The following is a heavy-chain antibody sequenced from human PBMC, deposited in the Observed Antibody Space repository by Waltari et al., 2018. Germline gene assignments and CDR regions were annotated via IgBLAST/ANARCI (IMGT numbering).Heavy chain of an antibody. CDR2: ITTDGSGA. Sequence: EVQLVESGGGLVQPGGSLRLPCTASGFTFRSHWMHWVRQAPGKGLVWVSRITTDGSGANYADSVKGRFTISRDNAKNTLYLQMNSLRVEDTAVYFCARDLVLGSGSNDYWGLGTLVTVSS. D-gene: IGHD3-10*01. CDR3: ARDLVLGSGSNDY. CDR1: GFTFRSHW. V-gene: IGHV3-74*01. J-gene: IGHJ4*02.